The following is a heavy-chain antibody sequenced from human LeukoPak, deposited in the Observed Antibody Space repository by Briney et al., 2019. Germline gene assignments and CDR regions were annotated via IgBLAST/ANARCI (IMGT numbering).Heavy chain of an antibody. Sequence: ASVKVSCKASGYTFTSYGMSWVRQAPGQGLEWLGWISAYNGNTNYAQKLQGRVTMTTDTSTSTAYMELRSLRSDDTAVYYCARGVSHYDILTDLDYWGQGTPVTVSS. CDR1: GYTFTSYG. J-gene: IGHJ4*02. CDR2: ISAYNGNT. D-gene: IGHD3-9*01. CDR3: ARGVSHYDILTDLDY. V-gene: IGHV1-18*04.